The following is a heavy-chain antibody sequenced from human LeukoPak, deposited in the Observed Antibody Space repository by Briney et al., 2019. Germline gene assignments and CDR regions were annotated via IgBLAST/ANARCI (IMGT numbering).Heavy chain of an antibody. CDR3: AGKWVGGNPFDF. Sequence: ASVKVSCKASGYTSSEYYIHWVRQAPGQGLEWMGWTNPNNGGTRYAQKFQGRVTMTRDTSISTAYVELNELISDDTAVYYCAGKWVGGNPFDFWGQGTLVTVSS. J-gene: IGHJ4*02. V-gene: IGHV1-2*02. CDR2: TNPNNGGT. CDR1: GYTSSEYY. D-gene: IGHD6-19*01.